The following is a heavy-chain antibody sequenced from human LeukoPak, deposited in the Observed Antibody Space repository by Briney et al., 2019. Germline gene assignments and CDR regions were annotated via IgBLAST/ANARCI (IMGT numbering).Heavy chain of an antibody. CDR2: IIPIFGTA. J-gene: IGHJ6*04. CDR3: ARGLWFGELLHYGTDV. CDR1: GGTFSSYA. D-gene: IGHD3-10*01. V-gene: IGHV1-69*13. Sequence: ASVKVSCKASGGTFSSYAISWVRQAPGQGLEWMGGIIPIFGTANYAQKFQGRVTITADESTSTAYMELSSLRSEDTAVYYCARGLWFGELLHYGTDVWGKGTTVTVSS.